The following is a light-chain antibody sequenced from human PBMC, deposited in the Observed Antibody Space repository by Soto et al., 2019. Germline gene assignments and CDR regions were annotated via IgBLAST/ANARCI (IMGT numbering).Light chain of an antibody. Sequence: QSVLTQPASVSGSPGQSITISCTGTSSDVGGYDYVSWYQLHPGKAPKLMVFEVNNRPSGVSYRFSGSKSANTASLIISGLQAADEAEYYCCCCSYADSSSFRVLFGGGTKLTVL. CDR1: SSDVGGYDY. V-gene: IGLV2-14*01. CDR3: CCCSYADSSSFRVL. CDR2: EVN. J-gene: IGLJ2*01.